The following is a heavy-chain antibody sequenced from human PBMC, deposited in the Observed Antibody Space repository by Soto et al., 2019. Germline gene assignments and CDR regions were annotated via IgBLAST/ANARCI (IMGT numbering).Heavy chain of an antibody. CDR2: MNPNSGNT. J-gene: IGHJ4*02. CDR1: GYTFTSYD. CDR3: ARDLYDILTGDFDY. D-gene: IGHD3-9*01. Sequence: ASVKVSCKASGYTFTSYDINWVRQATGQGLEWMGWMNPNSGNTGYAQKFQGRVTMTRNTSISTAYMELRSLRSDDTAVYYCARDLYDILTGDFDYWGQGTLVTVSS. V-gene: IGHV1-8*01.